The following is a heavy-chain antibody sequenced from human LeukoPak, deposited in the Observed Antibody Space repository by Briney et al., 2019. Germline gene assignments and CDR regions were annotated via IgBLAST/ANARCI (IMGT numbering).Heavy chain of an antibody. CDR2: IYTSGST. V-gene: IGHV4-61*02. CDR1: GGSISSGSYY. CDR3: AREAGYSSGWYGYDAFDI. Sequence: PSETLSLTCTVSGGSISSGSYYWSWIRQPAGKGLEWIGRIYTSGSTNYNPSLKSRVTISVDTSKNQFSLKLSSVTAADTAVYYCAREAGYSSGWYGYDAFDIWGQGTMVTVSS. J-gene: IGHJ3*02. D-gene: IGHD6-19*01.